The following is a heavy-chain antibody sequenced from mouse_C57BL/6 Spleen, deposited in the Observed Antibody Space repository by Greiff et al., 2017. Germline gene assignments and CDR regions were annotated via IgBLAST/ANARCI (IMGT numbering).Heavy chain of an antibody. J-gene: IGHJ2*01. V-gene: IGHV3-6*01. CDR1: GYSITSGYY. Sequence: VQLKESGPGLVKPSQSLSLTCSVTGYSITSGYYRNWIRQFPGNKLEWMGHISYDGSNNYTPSLKNRISITRDTSKNQFFLKLNSVTTEDTATYCCARGGGYSYDFDYWGQGTTRTVSS. CDR2: ISYDGSN. CDR3: ARGGGYSYDFDY. D-gene: IGHD2-12*01.